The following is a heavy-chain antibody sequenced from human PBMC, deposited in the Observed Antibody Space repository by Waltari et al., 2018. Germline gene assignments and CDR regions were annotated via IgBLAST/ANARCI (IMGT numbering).Heavy chain of an antibody. CDR3: ARGRSSASDVLRFLEWSTGGMDV. J-gene: IGHJ6*02. CDR2: ISAYNGNT. D-gene: IGHD3-3*01. Sequence: QVQLVQSGAEVKKPGASVKVSCKASGYTFTSYGISWVRQAPGKGLEWMGWISAYNGNTNYAQKLQGRVTMTTDTSTSTTYMELRSLRSDDTAVYYCARGRSSASDVLRFLEWSTGGMDVWGQGTTVTVSS. V-gene: IGHV1-18*01. CDR1: GYTFTSYG.